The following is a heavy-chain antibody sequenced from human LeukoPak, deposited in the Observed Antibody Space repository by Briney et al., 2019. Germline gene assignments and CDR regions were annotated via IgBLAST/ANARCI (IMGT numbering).Heavy chain of an antibody. D-gene: IGHD4-17*01. CDR1: GGSISSGGYY. V-gene: IGHV4-31*03. J-gene: IGHJ4*02. CDR2: IYYSGST. CDR3: HGYTVTTNFDY. Sequence: SETLSLTCTVSGGSISSGGYYWSWIRQHPGKGLEWIGYIYYSGSTYYNPSLKSRVTISVDTSKNQFSLKLSSVTAADTAVYYYHGYTVTTNFDYWGQGTLVTVSS.